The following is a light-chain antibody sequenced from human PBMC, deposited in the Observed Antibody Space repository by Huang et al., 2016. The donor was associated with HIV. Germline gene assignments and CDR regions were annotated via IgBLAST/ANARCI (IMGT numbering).Light chain of an antibody. CDR3: QQSYSLPLYT. J-gene: IGKJ2*01. CDR1: ENVNRY. CDR2: AAS. Sequence: DIQMTQSPSSLSASVGDRVTITCRASENVNRYLNWYQHKPGMAPKLLISAASTLQSWVPSRFSGSGSGTDFTLTITRLQPEDVAVYFCQQSYSLPLYTFGQGTKLEI. V-gene: IGKV1-39*01.